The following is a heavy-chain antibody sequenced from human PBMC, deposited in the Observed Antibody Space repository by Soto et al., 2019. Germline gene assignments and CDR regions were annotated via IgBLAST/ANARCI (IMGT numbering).Heavy chain of an antibody. Sequence: GGSLRLSCAASGFILSTYSMHWVRQAPGKGLEWVSSISGSLGYVHYADSVKGRFTVSRDNIGTSLYLQMNSLRAEDTAVYYCAREGVHNYNEYNLDNWGLGTLVTVSS. V-gene: IGHV3-21*01. CDR3: AREGVHNYNEYNLDN. CDR1: GFILSTYS. D-gene: IGHD4-4*01. J-gene: IGHJ4*02. CDR2: ISGSLGYV.